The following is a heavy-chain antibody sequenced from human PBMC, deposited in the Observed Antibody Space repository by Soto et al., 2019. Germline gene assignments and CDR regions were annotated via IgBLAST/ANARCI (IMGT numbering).Heavy chain of an antibody. CDR2: IYYSGST. D-gene: IGHD3-9*01. CDR3: ARHRVDDILTGYPYYFDY. Sequence: QLQLQESGPGLVKPSETLSLTCTVSGGSISSSSYYWGWIRQPPGKGLEWIGSIYYSGSTYYNPSLKSRVTISVDTSKNQFSLKLRSVTAADTAVYYCARHRVDDILTGYPYYFDYWGQGTLVTVSS. CDR1: GGSISSSSYY. J-gene: IGHJ4*02. V-gene: IGHV4-39*01.